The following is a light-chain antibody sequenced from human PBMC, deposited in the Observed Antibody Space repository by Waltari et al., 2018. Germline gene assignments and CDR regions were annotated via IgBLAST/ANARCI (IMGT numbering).Light chain of an antibody. CDR2: DVS. Sequence: QSALTQPASVSGSPGQSITISSTGISSYVGPYNYVSWYQQHPGQAPKLMIYDVSNRPSGVSNGFSGSKSGNTASLTISGLQAEDEADYYCSSYTSSSFDVLFGGGTKLTVL. V-gene: IGLV2-14*01. CDR3: SSYTSSSFDVL. J-gene: IGLJ2*01. CDR1: SSYVGPYNY.